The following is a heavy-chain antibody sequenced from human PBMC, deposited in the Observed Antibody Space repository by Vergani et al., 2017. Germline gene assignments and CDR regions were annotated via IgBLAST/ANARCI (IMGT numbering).Heavy chain of an antibody. Sequence: EVQLVESGGGLVKPGRSLRLSCTASGFTFGDYAMSWFRQAPGKGLEWVGFIRSKAYGGTTEYAASVKGRFTISRDDSKSIAYLQMNSLKTEDTAVYYCTRDGDYYFWSGYYFEKVPHYYYYYGMDVWGQGTTVTVSS. CDR2: IRSKAYGGTT. J-gene: IGHJ6*02. CDR3: TRDGDYYFWSGYYFEKVPHYYYYYGMDV. CDR1: GFTFGDYA. V-gene: IGHV3-49*05. D-gene: IGHD3-3*01.